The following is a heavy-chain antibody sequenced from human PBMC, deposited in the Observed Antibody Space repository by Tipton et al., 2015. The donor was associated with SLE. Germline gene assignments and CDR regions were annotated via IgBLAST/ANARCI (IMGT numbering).Heavy chain of an antibody. CDR2: IHSSGST. CDR1: GGSINSYY. J-gene: IGHJ3*01. V-gene: IGHV4-59*01. Sequence: TLSLTCTVSGGSINSYYWSWIRQPPGKGLEWIGYIHSSGSTNYNSSLESRVTISIDTSRNQFSLKLTSVTAADTAVYYCARIIAGHGDAFDVWGQGTMVTVSS. CDR3: ARIIAGHGDAFDV.